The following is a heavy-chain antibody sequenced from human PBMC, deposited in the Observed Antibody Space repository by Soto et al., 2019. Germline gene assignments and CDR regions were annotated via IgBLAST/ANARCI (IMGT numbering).Heavy chain of an antibody. J-gene: IGHJ5*02. CDR1: GYTFTSYY. CDR2: INPSGGNP. CDR3: ARNPGIFGGTGGFDH. V-gene: IGHV1-46*01. Sequence: QVQLVQSGAEVKKPGASVKVSCKASGYTFTSYYMHWVRQAPGQGLEWIGIINPSGGNPNSGEKFQGRVTMTRDRSTRPLQLDLTSLSSEDTAVYYCARNPGIFGGTGGFDHWGQGPLVTVSS. D-gene: IGHD1-26*01.